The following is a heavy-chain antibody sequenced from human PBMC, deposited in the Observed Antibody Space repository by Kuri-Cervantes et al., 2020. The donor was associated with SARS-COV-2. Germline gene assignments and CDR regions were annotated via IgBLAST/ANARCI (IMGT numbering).Heavy chain of an antibody. Sequence: ASVKVSCKVSGYTLTELSMHWVRQAPGKGLEWMGGFDPEDGETIYAQKFQGRVTMTEDTSTDTAYMELSSLRSEDTAVYYCARGSPMVRGVMPPDVWGKGTTVTVSS. CDR2: FDPEDGET. J-gene: IGHJ6*04. CDR1: GYTLTELS. V-gene: IGHV1-24*01. D-gene: IGHD3-10*01. CDR3: ARGSPMVRGVMPPDV.